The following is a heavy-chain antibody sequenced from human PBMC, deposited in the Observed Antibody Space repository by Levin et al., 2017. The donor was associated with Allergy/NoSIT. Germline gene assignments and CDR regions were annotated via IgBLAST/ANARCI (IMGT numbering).Heavy chain of an antibody. D-gene: IGHD2-2*01. Sequence: PGGSLRLSCAASGFTFSSYHMNWVRLAPGKGLEWVSSNSPSSSYIYYADSVKGRFIISRDNAKNSMYLQMNSLRAEDTGVYYCAREGYCTTTSCYAGNGYYGMDVWGQGTTVTVSS. J-gene: IGHJ6*02. CDR2: NSPSSSYI. CDR1: GFTFSSYH. V-gene: IGHV3-21*06. CDR3: AREGYCTTTSCYAGNGYYGMDV.